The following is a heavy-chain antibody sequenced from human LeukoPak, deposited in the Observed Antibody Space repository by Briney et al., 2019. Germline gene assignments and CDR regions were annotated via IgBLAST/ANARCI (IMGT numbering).Heavy chain of an antibody. J-gene: IGHJ4*02. D-gene: IGHD6-19*01. CDR1: GFNFGDYG. CDR2: ISWSSSVG. Sequence: PGGSLRLSCVGSGFNFGDYGMLWVRQIPGKGLEWVAGISWSSSVGDHADSVKGRFTISRDNAKNSLYLQMNSLRAEDTALYYCAKAGWQWLVKSDFDYWGQGTLVTVSS. V-gene: IGHV3-9*01. CDR3: AKAGWQWLVKSDFDY.